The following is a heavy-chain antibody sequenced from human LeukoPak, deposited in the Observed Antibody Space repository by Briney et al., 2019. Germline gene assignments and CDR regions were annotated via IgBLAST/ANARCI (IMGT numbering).Heavy chain of an antibody. V-gene: IGHV3-21*01. D-gene: IGHD5-12*01. CDR2: ITSRGSYR. CDR1: GFTLSRHA. J-gene: IGHJ4*02. Sequence: PGGSLTLSCVASGFTLSRHAMNWVRQPAGRGREWVSSITSRGSYRYHSDSVKDRFTNCRDNAKSALYLQMNSLRVEDTAVYYCASENIVTTSGGLFDYWGQGTLVTVSS. CDR3: ASENIVTTSGGLFDY.